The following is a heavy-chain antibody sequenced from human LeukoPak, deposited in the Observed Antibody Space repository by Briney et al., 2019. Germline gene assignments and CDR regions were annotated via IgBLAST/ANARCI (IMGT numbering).Heavy chain of an antibody. J-gene: IGHJ5*02. Sequence: ASVKVSCKASGGTFSSYAISWVRQAPGQGLEWMGRINPDSGGTNYAQKFQGRVTMTRDTSISTAYMELSRLTSDDTAVYYCARDDSVTVGGDNWFDPWGQGTLVTVSS. CDR2: INPDSGGT. D-gene: IGHD3-16*01. V-gene: IGHV1-2*06. CDR1: GGTFSSYA. CDR3: ARDDSVTVGGDNWFDP.